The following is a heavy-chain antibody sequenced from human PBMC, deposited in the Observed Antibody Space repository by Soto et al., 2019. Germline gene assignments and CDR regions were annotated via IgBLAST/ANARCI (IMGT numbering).Heavy chain of an antibody. CDR2: INSDGSST. J-gene: IGHJ6*02. CDR3: ARDQTYYDSRYGMDV. V-gene: IGHV3-74*01. CDR1: GFTFSSYW. Sequence: GGSLRLSCAASGFTFSSYWMHWVRQAPGKGLVWVSRINSDGSSTSYADSVKGRFTISRDNAKNTLYLQMNSLRPEDTAVYYCARDQTYYDSRYGMDVWGQGTTVTVSS. D-gene: IGHD3-16*01.